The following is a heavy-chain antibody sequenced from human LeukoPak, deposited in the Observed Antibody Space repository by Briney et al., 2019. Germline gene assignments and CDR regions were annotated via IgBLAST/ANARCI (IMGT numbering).Heavy chain of an antibody. CDR2: IYYSGST. CDR1: GGSVSSGSYY. V-gene: IGHV4-61*01. J-gene: IGHJ4*02. D-gene: IGHD5-18*01. Sequence: SETLSLTCTVSGGSVSSGSYYWSWIRQPPGKGLEWIGYIYYSGSTNYNPSLKSRVTISADTSKNQFSLKLSSVTAADTAVYYCARELWPNYFDYWGQGTLVTVSS. CDR3: ARELWPNYFDY.